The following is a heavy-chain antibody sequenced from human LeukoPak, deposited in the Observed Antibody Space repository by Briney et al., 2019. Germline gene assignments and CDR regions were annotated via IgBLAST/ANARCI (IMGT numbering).Heavy chain of an antibody. D-gene: IGHD3-16*01. CDR1: RFTFGDYY. Sequence: PGGSLRLSCAASRFTFGDYYMTWIRQAPGKGLEWVSYISHSGNTIKEADSVKGRFTISRDNAQNSLFLQMKSLRAEDTAGYYCARYRVITNDYFDSWGQGTLVTVSS. J-gene: IGHJ4*02. CDR3: ARYRVITNDYFDS. V-gene: IGHV3-11*01. CDR2: ISHSGNTI.